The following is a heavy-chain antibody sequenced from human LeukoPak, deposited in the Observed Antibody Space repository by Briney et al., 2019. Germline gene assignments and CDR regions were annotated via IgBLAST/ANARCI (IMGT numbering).Heavy chain of an antibody. V-gene: IGHV3-48*03. CDR2: ISSSGSTI. CDR1: GFTFSSYE. J-gene: IGHJ4*02. CDR3: AREDNYGELFY. Sequence: GGSLRLSCAASGFTFSSYEMNWVRQAPGKGLEWVSYISSSGSTIYYADSVKGRFTISRDNAKNSLYLQMNSLRAEDTAVYYCAREDNYGELFYWGQGTLVTVSS. D-gene: IGHD4-17*01.